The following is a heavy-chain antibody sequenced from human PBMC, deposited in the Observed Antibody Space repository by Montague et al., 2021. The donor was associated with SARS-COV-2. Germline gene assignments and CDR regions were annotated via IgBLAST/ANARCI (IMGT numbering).Heavy chain of an antibody. V-gene: IGHV4-39*01. Sequence: SETLSLTCDVSGASISPATFHRAPTPQPPARGPEWIGYIYYSWCTMSNPSPKSRVTMSVNTSQNQFSLHLNLVTAAYKAVYYCARRLTGLEPPFRPWGQGPLVCVS. CDR3: ARRLTGLEPPFRP. J-gene: IGHJ5*02. CDR1: GASISPATFH. D-gene: IGHD1-1*01. CDR2: IYYSWCT.